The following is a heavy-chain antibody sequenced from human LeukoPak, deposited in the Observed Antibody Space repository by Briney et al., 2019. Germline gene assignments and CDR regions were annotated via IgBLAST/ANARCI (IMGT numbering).Heavy chain of an antibody. V-gene: IGHV1-2*02. J-gene: IGHJ4*02. CDR1: GYTFTGYY. D-gene: IGHD3-10*01. CDR3: ARDGSGSYYNWGGYFDY. CDR2: INPNSGGT. Sequence: ASVKVSCKASGYTFTGYYMHWVRQAPGQGLEWMGWINPNSGGTNYAQKFQGRVTMTRDTSISTAYMELSRLRSDDTAVYYCARDGSGSYYNWGGYFDYWGQGTLVTVSS.